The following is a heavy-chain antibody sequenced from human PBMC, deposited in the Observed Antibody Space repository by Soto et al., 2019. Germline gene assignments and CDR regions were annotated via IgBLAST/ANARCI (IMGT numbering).Heavy chain of an antibody. CDR2: IYYSGST. D-gene: IGHD3-16*02. Sequence: QVQLQESGPGLVKPSETLSLTCTVSGGSLSSYYWSWMRQPPGKGLEWIGYIYYSGSTNYNPSHKSRITSPVDASKNQVSRNLSSVTAVDTAVYCWARAPRGNYSYTSYVDYWGQGALVIVSS. J-gene: IGHJ4*02. V-gene: IGHV4-59*01. CDR1: GGSLSSYY. CDR3: ARAPRGNYSYTSYVDY.